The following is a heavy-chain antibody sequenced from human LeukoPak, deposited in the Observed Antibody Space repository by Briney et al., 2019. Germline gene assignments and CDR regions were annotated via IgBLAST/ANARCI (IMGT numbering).Heavy chain of an antibody. D-gene: IGHD5-24*01. CDR2: IYPGDSDT. J-gene: IGHJ4*02. Sequence: GESLKISFKGSGYSFTSYWIGWVRQMPGKGLEWMGIIYPGDSDTRYSPSFRGQVTFSADKSISTAYLQWSSLKASDTAMYYCARRGRDGYNTYYFDYWGQGTLVTVSS. CDR1: GYSFTSYW. V-gene: IGHV5-51*01. CDR3: ARRGRDGYNTYYFDY.